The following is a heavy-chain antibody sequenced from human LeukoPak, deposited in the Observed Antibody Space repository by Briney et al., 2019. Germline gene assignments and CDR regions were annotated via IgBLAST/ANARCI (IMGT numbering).Heavy chain of an antibody. CDR1: GASISSSSYY. Sequence: SETLSLTCTVSGASISSSSYYWDWIRQPPGKGLEWIGSIYYSGSTYYNPSLKSRVTISVDTSKNQFSLKLSSVTAADTAVYYCARAWTYNYDFWSGYYREDAFDIWGQGTMVTVSS. D-gene: IGHD3-3*01. CDR2: IYYSGST. CDR3: ARAWTYNYDFWSGYYREDAFDI. J-gene: IGHJ3*02. V-gene: IGHV4-39*07.